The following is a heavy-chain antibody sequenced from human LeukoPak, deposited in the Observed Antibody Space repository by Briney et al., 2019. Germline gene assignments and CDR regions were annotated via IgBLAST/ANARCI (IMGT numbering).Heavy chain of an antibody. J-gene: IGHJ4*02. D-gene: IGHD2-21*02. V-gene: IGHV3-7*01. CDR2: IKQEGSEK. CDR1: GFSFSSYW. Sequence: GGSLRLSCAASGFSFSSYWMTWVRQAPGKGLERVANIKQEGSEKYYVDSVKGRFTISRDNAKNSLYLQMNNLRAEDTAVYYCARLVTTRFDYWGQGTLVTVSS. CDR3: ARLVTTRFDY.